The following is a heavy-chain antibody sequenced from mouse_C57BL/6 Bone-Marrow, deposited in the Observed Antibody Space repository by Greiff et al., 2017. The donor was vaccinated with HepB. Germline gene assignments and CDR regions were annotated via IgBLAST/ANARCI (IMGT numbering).Heavy chain of an antibody. Sequence: EVMLVESGGGLVQPGGSLKLSCAASGFTFSDYYMYWVRQTPEKRLEWVAYISNGGGSTYYPDTVKGRFTISRDNAKNTLYLQMSRLKSEDTAMYYCARFGWYFDVWGTGTTVTVSS. CDR1: GFTFSDYY. CDR3: ARFGWYFDV. CDR2: ISNGGGST. V-gene: IGHV5-12*01. J-gene: IGHJ1*03.